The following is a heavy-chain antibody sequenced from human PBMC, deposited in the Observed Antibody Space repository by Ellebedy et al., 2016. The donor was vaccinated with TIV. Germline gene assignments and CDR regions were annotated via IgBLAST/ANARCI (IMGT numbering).Heavy chain of an antibody. V-gene: IGHV4-59*01. Sequence: MPSETLSLTCTVSGGSISSYYWSLIRQPPGKGLEWIGYIYYSGSTNYNPSLKSRVTISVDTSKNQFSLKLSSVTAADTAVYYCARGTLNYGIDYWGQGTLVTVSS. J-gene: IGHJ4*02. CDR1: GGSISSYY. D-gene: IGHD4-17*01. CDR2: IYYSGST. CDR3: ARGTLNYGIDY.